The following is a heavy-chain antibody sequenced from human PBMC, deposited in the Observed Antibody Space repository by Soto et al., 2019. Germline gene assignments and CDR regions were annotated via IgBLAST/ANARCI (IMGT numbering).Heavy chain of an antibody. CDR3: ARDDVLCDGGRCYGIPLDV. J-gene: IGHJ6*04. V-gene: IGHV3-23*01. D-gene: IGHD2-15*01. CDR1: GFTFRSFA. CDR2: ISGNGGRT. Sequence: PGGSLRLSCAASGFTFRSFAMSWVRQAPGKGPEWVSGISGNGGRTYYADSVKGLFTISRDNSKSTLYLQMDSLRAEDTAVYYCARDDVLCDGGRCYGIPLDVWGKGTTVTVSS.